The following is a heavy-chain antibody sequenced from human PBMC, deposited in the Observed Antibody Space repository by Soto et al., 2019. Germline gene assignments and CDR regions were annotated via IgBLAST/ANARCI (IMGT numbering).Heavy chain of an antibody. CDR1: GGSINSGGYC. CDR2: ISYGGST. J-gene: IGHJ4*02. V-gene: IGHV4-31*03. D-gene: IGHD5-18*01. Sequence: QVQLQESGPGRVKPSQTLSLTCTVSGGSINSGGYCWSSIRQHPGKGLDWIGCISYGGSTSYNPSLKSRVTISVDTSKNQFSLKLTSVTAADTAVYYCSRGILVWGQGALITVSS. CDR3: SRGILV.